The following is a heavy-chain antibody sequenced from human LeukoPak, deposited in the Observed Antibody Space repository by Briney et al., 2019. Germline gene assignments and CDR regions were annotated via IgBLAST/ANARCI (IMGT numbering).Heavy chain of an antibody. CDR1: GGTFSSYA. CDR3: ARDPCGGSCYSDSNIFDY. CDR2: IIPILGIA. Sequence: SVKVSCKASGGTFSSYAISWVRQAPGQGLEWMGRIIPILGIANYAQKFQGRVTITADKSTSTAYMELSSLRSEDTAVYYCARDPCGGSCYSDSNIFDYWGRGTLVTVSS. D-gene: IGHD2-15*01. J-gene: IGHJ4*02. V-gene: IGHV1-69*04.